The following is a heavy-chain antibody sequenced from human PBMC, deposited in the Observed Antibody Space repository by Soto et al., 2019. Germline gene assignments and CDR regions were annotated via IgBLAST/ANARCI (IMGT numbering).Heavy chain of an antibody. CDR2: ISGSGGST. J-gene: IGHJ6*02. CDR1: GFTFSSYA. CDR3: EAGRDGMDV. V-gene: IGHV3-23*01. Sequence: PGGSLRLACAASGFTFSSYAMSWVRQAPGEGLEWVSAISGSGGSTYYADSVKGRFTISRDNSKNTLYLQMNSLRAEDTAVYYCEAGRDGMDVWGQGTTVTVSS. D-gene: IGHD3-10*01.